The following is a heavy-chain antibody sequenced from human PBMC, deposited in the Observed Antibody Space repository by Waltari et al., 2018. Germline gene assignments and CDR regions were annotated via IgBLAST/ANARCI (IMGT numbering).Heavy chain of an antibody. CDR2: SRGSAASI. CDR1: GFTFNIYA. V-gene: IGHV3-23*01. Sequence: EVQLLESGGDLVQPGGSLRLSCAASGFTFNIYAMSWVRQAPGKGLEGVSASRGSAASIYYADSVKGRFTISRDNSKSTMFLQMNSLRADDTAIYFGAKGRGSIAVAAQGGHYFDYWGQGALVSVSS. D-gene: IGHD6-19*01. J-gene: IGHJ4*02. CDR3: AKGRGSIAVAAQGGHYFDY.